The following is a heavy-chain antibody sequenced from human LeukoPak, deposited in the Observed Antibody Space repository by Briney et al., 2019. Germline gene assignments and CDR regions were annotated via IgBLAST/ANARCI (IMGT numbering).Heavy chain of an antibody. CDR3: AKGPSHYSWIYRYFDY. CDR1: GFTMDDYA. V-gene: IGHV3-9*01. Sequence: GGSLRLSWAASGFTMDDYAMHGLRQAPGKGLDWVSGLSWDSTNIGYADSVKGRFTISRDNAKNSPYLQMNSLRVEDTAFYYCAKGPSHYSWIYRYFDYWGQGTLVTVSS. CDR2: LSWDSTNI. D-gene: IGHD1-26*01. J-gene: IGHJ4*02.